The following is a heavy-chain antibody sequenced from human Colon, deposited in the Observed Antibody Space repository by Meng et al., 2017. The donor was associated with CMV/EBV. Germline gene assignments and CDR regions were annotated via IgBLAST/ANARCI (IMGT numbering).Heavy chain of an antibody. V-gene: IGHV3-7*01. CDR2: IKQDGSEK. Sequence: GESLKISCVASGFTLSSYWMNWVRQAPGKGLEWVANIKQDGSEKNYADSVKGRFTISRDNAQNSLYLQMTSLRVEDTSIYYCMTPTGSSDYWGQGTLVTVSS. D-gene: IGHD6-6*01. CDR3: MTPTGSSDY. CDR1: GFTLSSYW. J-gene: IGHJ4*02.